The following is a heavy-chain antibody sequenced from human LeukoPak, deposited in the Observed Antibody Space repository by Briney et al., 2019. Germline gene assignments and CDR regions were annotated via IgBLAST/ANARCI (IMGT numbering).Heavy chain of an antibody. J-gene: IGHJ3*02. Sequence: ASVKVSCKASGYTFTAYYIHWVRQAPGQGLEWMGWINPNSGGTNYAQKFQGRVTMTRDTSISTASMDLSRLRSDDTAVYYCARAPKNDAYDIWGRGTMVTVSS. V-gene: IGHV1-2*02. CDR3: ARAPKNDAYDI. CDR1: GYTFTAYY. CDR2: INPNSGGT.